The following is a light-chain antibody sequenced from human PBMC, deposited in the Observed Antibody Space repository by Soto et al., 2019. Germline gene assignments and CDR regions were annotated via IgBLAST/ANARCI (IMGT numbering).Light chain of an antibody. CDR2: GAS. J-gene: IGKJ2*01. V-gene: IGKV3-15*01. Sequence: EIVMTQSPATLSVSPGVRATLSCRASQSVSSNLAWYQQKPGQAPRLLIYGASTRATGIPARFSGIGSGTDFTLTISSLQSEDFAIYYCQQYNNWTRYTHGQGAKVDIK. CDR1: QSVSSN. CDR3: QQYNNWTRYT.